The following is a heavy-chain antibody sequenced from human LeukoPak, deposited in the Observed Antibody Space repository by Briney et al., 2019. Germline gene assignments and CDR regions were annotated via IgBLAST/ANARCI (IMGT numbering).Heavy chain of an antibody. CDR2: INHSGST. CDR1: GGSFSGYY. Sequence: PSETLSLTCAVYGGSFSGYYWSWIRQPPGKGLEWIGEINHSGSTNYNPSLKSRVTISVDTSKNQFSLNLSSVTAADTAVYYCARGLYYGDYSPFDYWGQGTLVTVSS. D-gene: IGHD4-17*01. CDR3: ARGLYYGDYSPFDY. V-gene: IGHV4-34*01. J-gene: IGHJ4*02.